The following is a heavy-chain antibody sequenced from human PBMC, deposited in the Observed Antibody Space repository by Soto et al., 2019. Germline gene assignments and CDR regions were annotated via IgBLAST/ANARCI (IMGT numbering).Heavy chain of an antibody. CDR2: ISSNGNST. Sequence: PGGSLRLSCSASGFTFSSYAVHWVRQAPGKGLEYVSAISSNGNSTYYADSVKGRFTISRDNPKNTVYLQMRSLRTEDTAVYYCAKNRVQAAISGGMDVWGQGTTVTVSS. CDR3: AKNRVQAAISGGMDV. J-gene: IGHJ6*02. CDR1: GFTFSSYA. V-gene: IGHV3-64D*06. D-gene: IGHD2-2*02.